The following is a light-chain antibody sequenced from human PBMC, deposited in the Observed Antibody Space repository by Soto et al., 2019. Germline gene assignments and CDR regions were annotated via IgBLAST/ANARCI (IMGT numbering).Light chain of an antibody. CDR1: QDIRSY. J-gene: IGKJ3*01. V-gene: IGKV1-27*01. Sequence: DIQMTQSPSSLSAPVGDRVTITCRASQDIRSYVAWYQQKPGRVPKLLIYGASTLQSGVPSRFGGSGSGTDFTLNISSLQPEDVATYYDQKYNSIPLTFGPGTKVDGK. CDR3: QKYNSIPLT. CDR2: GAS.